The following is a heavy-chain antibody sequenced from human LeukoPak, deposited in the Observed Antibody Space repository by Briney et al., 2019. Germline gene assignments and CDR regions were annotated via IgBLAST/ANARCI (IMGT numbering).Heavy chain of an antibody. J-gene: IGHJ4*02. CDR2: ISGSGDST. D-gene: IGHD1-26*01. CDR1: GFTFSSYA. V-gene: IGHV3-23*01. Sequence: GGSLRLSCAAAGFTFSSYAMNWVRQAPGKGLEWVSSISGSGDSTYYADSVKGRFTISRDNAKNSLYLQMNSLRAEDTAVYYCARDKEWEPYYFDYWGQGTLVTVSS. CDR3: ARDKEWEPYYFDY.